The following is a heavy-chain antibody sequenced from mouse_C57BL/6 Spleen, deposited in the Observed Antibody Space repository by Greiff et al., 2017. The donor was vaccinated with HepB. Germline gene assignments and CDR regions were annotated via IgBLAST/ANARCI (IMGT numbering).Heavy chain of an antibody. CDR1: GHSFTDYN. D-gene: IGHD1-1*01. CDR3: ARNYYGSLFDY. CDR2: INPNYGTT. J-gene: IGHJ2*01. Sequence: VQLKESGPEVVKPGASVKISCKASGHSFTDYNMTWVKQSNGKSLEWIGVINPNYGTTSYNQKFKGKATLTVDQSSSTAYMQLNSLTSEDSAVYYCARNYYGSLFDYWGQGTTLTVSS. V-gene: IGHV1-39*01.